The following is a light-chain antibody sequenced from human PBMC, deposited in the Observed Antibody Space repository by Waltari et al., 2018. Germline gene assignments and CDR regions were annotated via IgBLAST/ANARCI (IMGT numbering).Light chain of an antibody. Sequence: EVVLTQSPVTLSLSPGERATLSCRASQSVSRYLEWYQQKPGQAPRLLIYDASNRATGIPARFSGTGSGTDFTLTISSLEPEDFAVYFCHQRVNWQTFGQGTKVEIK. CDR3: HQRVNWQT. CDR2: DAS. V-gene: IGKV3-11*01. J-gene: IGKJ1*01. CDR1: QSVSRY.